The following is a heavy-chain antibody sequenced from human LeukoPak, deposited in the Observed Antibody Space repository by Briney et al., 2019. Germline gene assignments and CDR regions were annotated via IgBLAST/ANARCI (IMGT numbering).Heavy chain of an antibody. CDR1: GFTFSSYW. J-gene: IGHJ3*02. CDR3: ARGPPDDAFDI. V-gene: IGHV3-74*01. CDR2: INSDGSST. D-gene: IGHD2-2*01. Sequence: GGSLRLSCAASGFTFSSYWMHWVRHAPGKGLVWVSRINSDGSSTSYADSVKGRFTISRDNAKNTLYLQMNSLIAEGTAVYYCARGPPDDAFDIWGQGTMVTVSS.